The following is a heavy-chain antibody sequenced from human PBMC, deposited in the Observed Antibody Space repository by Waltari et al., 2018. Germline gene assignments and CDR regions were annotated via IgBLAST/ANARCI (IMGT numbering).Heavy chain of an antibody. CDR2: IYYSGST. CDR1: GGSISSSSYY. V-gene: IGHV4-39*07. Sequence: QLQLQESGPGLVKPSETLSLTCTVSGGSISSSSYYWGWIRQPPGKGLEWIGSIYYSGSTYYNPSLKSRVTISVDTSKNQFSLKLSSVTAADTAVYYCARELGGDYGDYSAFDPWGQGTLVTVSS. CDR3: ARELGGDYGDYSAFDP. D-gene: IGHD4-17*01. J-gene: IGHJ5*02.